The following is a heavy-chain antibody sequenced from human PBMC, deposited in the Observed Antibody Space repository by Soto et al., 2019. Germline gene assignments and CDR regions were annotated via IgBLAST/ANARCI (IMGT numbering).Heavy chain of an antibody. V-gene: IGHV3-11*01. CDR1: GFTFSDYY. J-gene: IGHJ1*01. CDR3: ARDRRYFQY. Sequence: GGSLRLSCAASGFTFSDYYMSWIRQAPGKGLEWVSYISGSGNVIYYTDSVKGRFTISRDNAKNSLYLQMNSLRAEDTAMYYCARDRRYFQYSGQGTLVTVSS. CDR2: ISGSGNVI.